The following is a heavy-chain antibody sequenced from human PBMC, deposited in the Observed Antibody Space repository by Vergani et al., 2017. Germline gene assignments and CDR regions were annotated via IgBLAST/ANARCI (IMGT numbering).Heavy chain of an antibody. CDR1: GYTFTSYG. V-gene: IGHV1-18*01. D-gene: IGHD2-21*02. Sequence: QVQLVQSGAEVKKPGASVKVSCKASGYTFTSYGISWVRQAPGQGLEWMGWISAYNGNTNYAPKLQGRVTMTTDTSTSTAYMELRSLRSEDTAVYYCARDCKWLLSPRLYYYYYGMDVWGQGTTVTVSS. J-gene: IGHJ6*02. CDR2: ISAYNGNT. CDR3: ARDCKWLLSPRLYYYYYGMDV.